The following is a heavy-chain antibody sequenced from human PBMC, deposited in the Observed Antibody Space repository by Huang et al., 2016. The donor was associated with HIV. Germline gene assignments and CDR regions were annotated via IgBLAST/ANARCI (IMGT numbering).Heavy chain of an antibody. CDR3: ASQHIGAAATWF. CDR1: GDFISSTNYY. V-gene: IGHV4-39*01. D-gene: IGHD6-13*01. CDR2: VYQSGST. J-gene: IGHJ4*02. Sequence: QLQLQESGPGQVKPSETLSLTCTVSGDFISSTNYYWGWIRQSPGKGLEWVGSVYQSGSTNYNPSLKSRVTVSVDTSRNQFSLRLNSVTAAETAVYYCASQHIGAAATWFWGRGTQVAVSS.